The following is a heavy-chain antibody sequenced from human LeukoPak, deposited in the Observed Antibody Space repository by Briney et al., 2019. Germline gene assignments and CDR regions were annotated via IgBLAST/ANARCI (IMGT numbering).Heavy chain of an antibody. D-gene: IGHD7-27*01. CDR1: GYTFSSQA. CDR2: ISSGGST. CDR3: ARDPGGNWGY. Sequence: GGSLRLSCAASGYTFSSQAMSWVRQAPGKGLEWVSVISSGGSTYYADSVKGRFTISRDNSKNTLYPQMNSLRAEDTAVYYCARDPGGNWGYWGQGTLVTVSS. V-gene: IGHV3-66*01. J-gene: IGHJ4*02.